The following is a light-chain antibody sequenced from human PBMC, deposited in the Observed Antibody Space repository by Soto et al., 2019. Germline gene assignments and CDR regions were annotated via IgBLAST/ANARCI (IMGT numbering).Light chain of an antibody. Sequence: IVLTQSPGTLSLSPGERATLSCRASQSVSSSYLAWYQQKPGQAPRLLIYGASNRATAIPDRFSGSGSGTDLTLTISRLEPEDFAVYYCQQYDDSPGTFGQGTKVDIK. V-gene: IGKV3-20*01. CDR1: QSVSSSY. J-gene: IGKJ1*01. CDR2: GAS. CDR3: QQYDDSPGT.